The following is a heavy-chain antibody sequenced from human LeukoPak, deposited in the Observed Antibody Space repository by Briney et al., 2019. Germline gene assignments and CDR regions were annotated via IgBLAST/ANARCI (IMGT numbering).Heavy chain of an antibody. J-gene: IGHJ4*02. CDR3: AKDISTRVGTAHFDY. CDR1: GFIFSDHY. Sequence: PGGSLRLSCAAAGFIFSDHYMSWVRLAPGKGLEWVSYISSGGSITHYADSVKGRFTISRDNAKNSVYMQMNSLRAEDTAGYYCAKDISTRVGTAHFDYWGQGTLVTVSS. V-gene: IGHV3-11*04. CDR2: ISSGGSIT. D-gene: IGHD5-12*01.